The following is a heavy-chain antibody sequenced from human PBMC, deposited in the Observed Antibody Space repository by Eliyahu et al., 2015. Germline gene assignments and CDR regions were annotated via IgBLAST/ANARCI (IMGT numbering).Heavy chain of an antibody. CDR2: INHSGST. D-gene: IGHD2-15*01. J-gene: IGHJ4*02. V-gene: IGHV4-34*01. CDR3: ARGGGGQPFDY. CDR1: GGSFSGYY. Sequence: QVQLQQWGAGLLKPSETLSLTCAVYGGSFSGYYWSWIRQPPGKGLEWIGEINHSGSTNYNPSLKSRVTISVDTSKNQFSLQLSSVTAADTAVYYCARGGGGQPFDYWGQGTLVTVSS.